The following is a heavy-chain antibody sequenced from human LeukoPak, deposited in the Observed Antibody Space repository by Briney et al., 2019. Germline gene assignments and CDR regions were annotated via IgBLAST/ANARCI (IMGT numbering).Heavy chain of an antibody. CDR2: ISSSSSHI. J-gene: IGHJ4*02. D-gene: IGHD5-18*01. CDR1: GFTVSTNC. Sequence: GGSLRLSCAASGFTVSTNCMTWVRQAPGKGLEWVSYISSSSSHIYSADSVKGRFTISRDNTKNSLYLQMNSLRAEDTAVYYCARYSYGLDYWGQGTLVIVSS. CDR3: ARYSYGLDY. V-gene: IGHV3-21*01.